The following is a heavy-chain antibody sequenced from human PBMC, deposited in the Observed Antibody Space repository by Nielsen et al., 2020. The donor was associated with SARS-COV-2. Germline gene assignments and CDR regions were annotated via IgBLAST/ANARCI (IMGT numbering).Heavy chain of an antibody. CDR3: ARGNGWFDP. D-gene: IGHD2-8*01. J-gene: IGHJ5*02. Sequence: SETLSLTCTVSGDSITSGGSHWSWIRHHPSRGLEWLGFTSYDGNTYSNPSLESRLIISVDTSENQFSLRLTSVTTADTATYYCARGNGWFDPWGQGTRVTVSS. CDR1: GDSITSGGSH. CDR2: TSYDGNT. V-gene: IGHV4-31*03.